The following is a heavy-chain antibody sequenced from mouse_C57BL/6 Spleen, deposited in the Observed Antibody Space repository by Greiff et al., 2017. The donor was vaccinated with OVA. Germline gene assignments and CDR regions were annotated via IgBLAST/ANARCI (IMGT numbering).Heavy chain of an antibody. CDR3: ARGVMDY. CDR2: INPSTGGT. J-gene: IGHJ4*01. V-gene: IGHV1-42*01. CDR1: GYSFTGYY. Sequence: EVQLQQSGPELVKPGASVKISCKASGYSFTGYYMNWVKQSPEKSLEWIGEINPSTGGTTYNQKFKAKATLTVDKSSSTAYMQLKSLTSEDSAVYYCARGVMDYWGQGTSVTVSS.